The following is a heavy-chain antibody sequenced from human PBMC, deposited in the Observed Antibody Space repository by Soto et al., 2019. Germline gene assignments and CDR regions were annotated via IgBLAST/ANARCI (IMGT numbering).Heavy chain of an antibody. CDR2: INPNSGGT. V-gene: IGHV1-2*02. J-gene: IGHJ6*04. Sequence: ASVKVSCKASGYTFTGYYMHWVRQAPGQGLEWMRWINPNSGGTNYAQKFQGRVTMTSDTSISTAYMELSRLRSDDTAVYYCAREGIALAAKYPYYYYGMEVWGKGTTVTV. D-gene: IGHD6-19*01. CDR3: AREGIALAAKYPYYYYGMEV. CDR1: GYTFTGYY.